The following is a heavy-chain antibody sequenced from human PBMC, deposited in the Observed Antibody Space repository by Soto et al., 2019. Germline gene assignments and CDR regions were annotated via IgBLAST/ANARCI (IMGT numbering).Heavy chain of an antibody. V-gene: IGHV3-11*06. D-gene: IGHD1-20*01. Sequence: PGGYPRLSSAASRFPLGDNYMTWIRRAPGKGLEWVSHISGSSSYIIYADSVKGRFTISRDNAENSLYLQMNSLRVEDTAVYYCVRDNWNRRSDNWFDPWGQGT. CDR2: ISGSSSYI. CDR1: RFPLGDNY. J-gene: IGHJ5*02. CDR3: VRDNWNRRSDNWFDP.